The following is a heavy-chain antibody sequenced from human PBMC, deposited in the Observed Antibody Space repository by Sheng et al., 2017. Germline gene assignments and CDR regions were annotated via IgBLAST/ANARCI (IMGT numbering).Heavy chain of an antibody. CDR2: IKPDGSEK. Sequence: EVQLVESGGGLVQPGGSLRLSCTASGFTFRHYLMSWVRQAPRKGLEWVANIKPDGSEKYYVDSVKGRFTVSRDNVKNSLYLQMNSLRAEDTAVYYCARDGEILLWFGELLPQYYFDYWGQGTLVTVSS. V-gene: IGHV3-7*01. D-gene: IGHD3-10*01. CDR3: ARDGEILLWFGELLPQYYFDY. J-gene: IGHJ4*02. CDR1: GFTFRHYL.